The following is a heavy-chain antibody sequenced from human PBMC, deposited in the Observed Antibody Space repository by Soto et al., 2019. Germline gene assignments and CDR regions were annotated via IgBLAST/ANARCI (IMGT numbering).Heavy chain of an antibody. Sequence: QVQLVESGGGVVQPGRSLRLSCAASGFTFSSYGMHWVRQAPGKGLEWVAVISYYGSNKYYADSVKGRFTISRDNSKNTLYLQVNSLGAEDTAVYYCAKDAGIAVAGTSGWFDPWGQGTLVTVFS. J-gene: IGHJ5*02. CDR2: ISYYGSNK. D-gene: IGHD6-19*01. CDR3: AKDAGIAVAGTSGWFDP. V-gene: IGHV3-30*18. CDR1: GFTFSSYG.